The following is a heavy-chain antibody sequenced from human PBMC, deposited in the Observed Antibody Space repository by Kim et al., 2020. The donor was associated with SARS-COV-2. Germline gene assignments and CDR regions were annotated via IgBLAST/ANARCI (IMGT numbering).Heavy chain of an antibody. CDR3: ARVSSPPWSASLRGSGMDV. CDR1: GFTFGHYS. J-gene: IGHJ6*02. Sequence: GGSLRLSCFTSGFTFGHYSMNWVRQAPGKGLEWLSVICTGSSNIYYADSLKGRFTISRDNVKNSVYLEMNGLRAEDTGVYYCARVSSPPWSASLRGSGMDVCGQGTTVIVS. V-gene: IGHV3-21*06. CDR2: ICTGSSNI. D-gene: IGHD3-3*01.